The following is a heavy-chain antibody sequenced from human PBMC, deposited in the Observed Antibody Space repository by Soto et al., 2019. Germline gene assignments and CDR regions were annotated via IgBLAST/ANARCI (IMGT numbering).Heavy chain of an antibody. CDR2: IIPIFGNA. V-gene: IGHV1-69*13. CDR1: GCTFSSYA. D-gene: IGHD6-13*01. Sequence: ASVKVSCKASGCTFSSYAISWVRQAPGQGLEWMGGIIPIFGNADYAQKFQGRVTITADASTSTAYMELSSLRSEDTAVYYCAISAAADFDYWGQGTLVTVSS. J-gene: IGHJ4*02. CDR3: AISAAADFDY.